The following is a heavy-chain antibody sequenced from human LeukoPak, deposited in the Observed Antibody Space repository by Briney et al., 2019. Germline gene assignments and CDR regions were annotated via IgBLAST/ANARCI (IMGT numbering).Heavy chain of an antibody. CDR3: ARGHYDSSGYYYYYFDY. V-gene: IGHV5-51*01. Sequence: GESLKISCKGSGYSFTSYWIGWVRQMPGKGLEWMGIIYPGDSDTRYSPSFQGQVTISADKSISTAYLQWSSLKASDTAMYYCARGHYDSSGYYYYYFDYWGQGTLVTVSS. CDR2: IYPGDSDT. J-gene: IGHJ4*02. D-gene: IGHD3-22*01. CDR1: GYSFTSYW.